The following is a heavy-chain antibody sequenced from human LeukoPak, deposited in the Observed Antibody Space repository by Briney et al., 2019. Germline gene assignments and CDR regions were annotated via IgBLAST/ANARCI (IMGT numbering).Heavy chain of an antibody. CDR1: GGSISSYY. D-gene: IGHD2-2*01. J-gene: IGHJ5*01. V-gene: IGHV4-59*08. CDR2: IYYSGST. Sequence: SETLSLTCTVSGGSISSYYWSWIRQPPGKGLEWIGYIYYSGSTNYNPSLKPRLHLSVDTSKNRFSLKLSSVTAADTAVYYCASSPRLTTSWFLFDSWGHGTLVTVSS. CDR3: ASSPRLTTSWFLFDS.